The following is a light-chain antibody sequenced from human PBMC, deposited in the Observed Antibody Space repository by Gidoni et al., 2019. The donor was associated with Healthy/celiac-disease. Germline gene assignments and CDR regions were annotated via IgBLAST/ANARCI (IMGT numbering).Light chain of an antibody. V-gene: IGKV3-11*01. CDR3: QQRSFRGLT. CDR1: QSVSSY. CDR2: DAS. Sequence: EIVLTQSPATLSLSPGERATLSCRASQSVSSYLAWYQQKPGQAPRLLIYDASNRATGIPARFSGSGSGTDFTLTISSLEPEDFAVYYCQQRSFRGLTFXGXTKVEIK. J-gene: IGKJ4*01.